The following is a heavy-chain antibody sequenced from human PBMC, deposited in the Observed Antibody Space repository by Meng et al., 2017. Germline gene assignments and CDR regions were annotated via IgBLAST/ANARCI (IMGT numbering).Heavy chain of an antibody. Sequence: SETLSLTCTVSGGSISSYYWSWIRQPPAKRLEWIGYIYFSGSTNYYPSLKSRVTISVDTSKNQFSLKLSSVTAADTAVYYCAREVHYDSSGYYVARAFDIWGQGTMVTVSS. CDR3: AREVHYDSSGYYVARAFDI. CDR1: GGSISSYY. J-gene: IGHJ3*02. D-gene: IGHD3-22*01. V-gene: IGHV4-59*01. CDR2: IYFSGST.